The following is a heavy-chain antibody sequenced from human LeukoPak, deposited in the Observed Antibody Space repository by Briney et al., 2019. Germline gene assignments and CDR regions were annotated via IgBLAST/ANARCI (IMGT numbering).Heavy chain of an antibody. CDR2: IFPADSSI. J-gene: IGHJ4*02. CDR3: AWPIAGHTGASDY. Sequence: GESLKISCQGFGYSFATYWIGWARQKPGKGLEWMGIIFPADSSITYGPFFQGQFTISADKSISTVYLQWSSLKASDTAIYYCAWPIAGHTGASDYWGQGTLVTVSS. V-gene: IGHV5-51*01. D-gene: IGHD2-8*02. CDR1: GYSFATYW.